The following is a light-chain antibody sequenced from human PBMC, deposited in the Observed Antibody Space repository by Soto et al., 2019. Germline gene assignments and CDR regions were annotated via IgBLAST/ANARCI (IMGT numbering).Light chain of an antibody. J-gene: IGLJ1*01. Sequence: QSALTQPASVSGSPGQSITISCTGTSSDVGGYNYVSWYQHDPGKVPKLMIYDVSNRPSGVSNRFSGSKSANTASLTISGLQTEDEADYYCSSYTSSSTYVFGTGTKLTVL. CDR1: SSDVGGYNY. V-gene: IGLV2-14*01. CDR3: SSYTSSSTYV. CDR2: DVS.